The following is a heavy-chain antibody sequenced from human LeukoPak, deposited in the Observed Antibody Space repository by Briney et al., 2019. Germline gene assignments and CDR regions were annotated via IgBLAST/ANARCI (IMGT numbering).Heavy chain of an antibody. D-gene: IGHD6-13*01. V-gene: IGHV4-30-4*01. CDR1: GGSISSGDYY. Sequence: PSQTLSLTCTVSGGSISSGDYYWSWIRQPPGKGLEWIGYIYYSGSTYYNPSLKSRVTISVDTSKNQFSLKLSSVTAADTAVYYCAKQWGIAGVGPRNNWFDPWGQGTLVTVSS. CDR3: AKQWGIAGVGPRNNWFDP. J-gene: IGHJ5*02. CDR2: IYYSGST.